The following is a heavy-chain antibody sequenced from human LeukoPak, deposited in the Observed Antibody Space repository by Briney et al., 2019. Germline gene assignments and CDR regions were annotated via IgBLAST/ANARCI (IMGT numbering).Heavy chain of an antibody. V-gene: IGHV4-31*11. Sequence: SQTLSLTCAVSGGSISSGGYYWSWIRQHPGKGLEWIGYIYYSGSTYYNPSLKSRVTISVDTSKNQFSLKLSSVTAADTAVYYCAREGIYYFDYWGQGTLVTVSS. CDR1: GGSISSGGYY. CDR2: IYYSGST. J-gene: IGHJ4*02. D-gene: IGHD3-10*01. CDR3: AREGIYYFDY.